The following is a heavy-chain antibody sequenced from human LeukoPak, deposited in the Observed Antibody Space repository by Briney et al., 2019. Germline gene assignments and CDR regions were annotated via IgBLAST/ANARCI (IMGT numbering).Heavy chain of an antibody. CDR3: AKDEDEYSSSSIAFDY. CDR1: GFTFDDYA. CDR2: ISWNSGSI. D-gene: IGHD6-6*01. J-gene: IGHJ4*02. Sequence: PGRSLRLSCAASGFTFDDYAMHWVRQAPGKGLEWVSDISWNSGSIGYADSVKGRFTISRDNAKNSLYLQMNSLRAEDTALYYCAKDEDEYSSSSIAFDYWGQGTLVTVSS. V-gene: IGHV3-9*01.